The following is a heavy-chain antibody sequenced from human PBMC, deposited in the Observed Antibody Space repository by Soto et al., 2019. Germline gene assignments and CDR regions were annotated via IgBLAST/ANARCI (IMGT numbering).Heavy chain of an antibody. J-gene: IGHJ4*02. CDR2: INHSGST. V-gene: IGHV4-34*01. CDR1: GGSFCGYY. D-gene: IGHD3-3*01. CDR3: ARWSGYGSY. Sequence: SETLSLTCAVYGGSFCGYYWSWIRQPPGKGLEWIGEINHSGSTNYNPSLKSRVTISVDTSKNQFSLKLSSVTAADTAVYYCARWSGYGSYWGQGTLVTVSS.